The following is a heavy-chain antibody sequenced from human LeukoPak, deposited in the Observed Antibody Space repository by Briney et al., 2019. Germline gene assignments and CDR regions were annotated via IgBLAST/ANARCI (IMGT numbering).Heavy chain of an antibody. V-gene: IGHV3-30*18. J-gene: IGHJ4*02. CDR1: GFSFSDYG. D-gene: IGHD3-22*01. Sequence: GGSLRLSCKASGFSFSDYGMHWVRQAPGQGLEWVTVIAYDGSTRYYRDSVKGRFTISRDNSKNTLYLQMNSLTVEDTALYYCAKLSQYYESSAYMDYWGQGTLVSVSS. CDR2: IAYDGSTR. CDR3: AKLSQYYESSAYMDY.